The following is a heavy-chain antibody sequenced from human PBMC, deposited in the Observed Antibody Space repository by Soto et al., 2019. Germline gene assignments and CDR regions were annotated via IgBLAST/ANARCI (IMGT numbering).Heavy chain of an antibody. CDR2: ISYDRSNK. CDR3: AKEANIVVVPAAVDFDY. Sequence: LGGSLRLSCAASGFTFSSYGMHWVRQAPSKGLERVTVISYDRSNKYYADSVKGRFTITRDNSKNTLYLQMNSLRAEDTAVYYCAKEANIVVVPAAVDFDYWGQGTLVTVSS. V-gene: IGHV3-30*18. CDR1: GFTFSSYG. D-gene: IGHD2-2*01. J-gene: IGHJ4*02.